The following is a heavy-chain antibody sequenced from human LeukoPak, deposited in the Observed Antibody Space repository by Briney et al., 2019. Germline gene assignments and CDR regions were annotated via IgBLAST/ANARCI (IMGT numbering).Heavy chain of an antibody. D-gene: IGHD1-26*01. Sequence: GGSLRLSCAASGFTFSSYSMNWVRQAPGKGLQWVSYISSSTTTIYYTDSVKVRFTISRDNAKNSLYLQMNSLRDEDTAVYFCARDRGWEVLPSYFDYWGQGTLVTVSS. J-gene: IGHJ4*02. CDR2: ISSSTTTI. CDR1: GFTFSSYS. CDR3: ARDRGWEVLPSYFDY. V-gene: IGHV3-48*02.